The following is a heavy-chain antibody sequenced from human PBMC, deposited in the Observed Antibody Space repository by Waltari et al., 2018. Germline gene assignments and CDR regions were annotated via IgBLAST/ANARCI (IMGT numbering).Heavy chain of an antibody. D-gene: IGHD3-3*01. J-gene: IGHJ4*02. Sequence: QVQLVQSGAEVKKSGASVKVSCKASGYTFTDFFIHWVRQAPGQGLEWMGRIKPKSGATSYAQRFQGRVTMTGDTSITTAYMELTGLRSDDTAIYYCARSGGGTTTFGVAEWCQGSLVTVSS. CDR1: GYTFTDFF. CDR3: ARSGGGTTTFGVAE. CDR2: IKPKSGAT. V-gene: IGHV1-2*06.